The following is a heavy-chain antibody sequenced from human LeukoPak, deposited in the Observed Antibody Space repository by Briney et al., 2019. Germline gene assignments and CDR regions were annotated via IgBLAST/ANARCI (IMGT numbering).Heavy chain of an antibody. CDR1: GGSISSYY. CDR2: IYYSGST. J-gene: IGHJ4*02. V-gene: IGHV4-59*01. D-gene: IGHD5-24*01. CDR3: AREQSRHAIDY. Sequence: PSETLSLTCTVSGGSISSYYWSWIRQPPGKGLEWIGYIYYSGSTNYNPSLKSRVTISVDTSKNQFSLKLSSVTAADTAVYYCAREQSRHAIDYWGQGTLVTVSS.